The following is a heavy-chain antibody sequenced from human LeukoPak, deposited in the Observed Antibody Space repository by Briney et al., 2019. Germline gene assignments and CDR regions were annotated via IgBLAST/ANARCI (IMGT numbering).Heavy chain of an antibody. V-gene: IGHV3-30*04. CDR1: GFTFDDYA. D-gene: IGHD3-10*01. CDR3: AKASPQYYGSGASKFFFES. Sequence: PGRSLRLSCAASGFTFDDYAMHWVRQAPGKGLEWVAFIANDGSDSDKDYADSVKGRFTISRDNSKNTLYLQMNGLRPEDTAVYYCAKASPQYYGSGASKFFFESWGQGTLVPVSS. J-gene: IGHJ4*02. CDR2: IANDGSDSDK.